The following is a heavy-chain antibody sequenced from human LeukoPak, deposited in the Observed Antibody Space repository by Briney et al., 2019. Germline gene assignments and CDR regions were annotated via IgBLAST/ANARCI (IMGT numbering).Heavy chain of an antibody. Sequence: ASVKVSCKASGYTFTGYYMHWVRQAPGQGLEWIGWINPNSGGTNYAQKFQGRVTMTRDTSISTAYMELSRLRSDDTAVYYCARGEEASLEEITIFGVVIPYDYWGQGTLVTVSS. J-gene: IGHJ4*02. CDR1: GYTFTGYY. D-gene: IGHD3-3*01. CDR3: ARGEEASLEEITIFGVVIPYDY. CDR2: INPNSGGT. V-gene: IGHV1-2*02.